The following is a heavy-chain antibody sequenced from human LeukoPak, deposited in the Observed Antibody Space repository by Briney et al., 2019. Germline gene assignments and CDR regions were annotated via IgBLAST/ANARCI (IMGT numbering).Heavy chain of an antibody. CDR3: ARARRGASGAFDI. V-gene: IGHV3-7*01. D-gene: IGHD3-10*01. J-gene: IGHJ3*02. CDR2: IKEDGSEK. Sequence: GGSLRLSCAASEFTVSRYTMNWVRQAPGKGLEWVANIKEDGSEKYYVDSVKGRFTISRENAKNSLYLQMNSLRAGDTAVYYCARARRGASGAFDIWGHGTMVTVSS. CDR1: EFTVSRYT.